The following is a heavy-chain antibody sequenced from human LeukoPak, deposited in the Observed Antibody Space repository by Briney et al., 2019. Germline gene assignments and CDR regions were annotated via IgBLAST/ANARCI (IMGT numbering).Heavy chain of an antibody. CDR1: GFTFSSYA. V-gene: IGHV3-48*01. CDR2: ISHTGDTI. CDR3: ARDQGYCGSTGCIRWHDY. J-gene: IGHJ4*02. Sequence: GGSLRLSCAASGFTFSSYAMSWVRQAPGKGLEWLLYISHTGDTIYYADSVKGRFTIARDNAKDTVYLQMNGLRAEDTAVYYCARDQGYCGSTGCIRWHDYWGQGTLVTVSS. D-gene: IGHD2-2*01.